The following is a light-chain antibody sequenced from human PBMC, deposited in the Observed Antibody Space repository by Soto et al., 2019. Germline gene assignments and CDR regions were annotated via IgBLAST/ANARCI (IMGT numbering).Light chain of an antibody. CDR1: SSDIGASNY. CDR3: HSWNSNSDTHHV. J-gene: IGLJ1*01. Sequence: QSALTQPASVSGSPGQSITISCTGTSSDIGASNYVSWYQQHPGQAPKLMISDVNNRPSGISDRFAGSKSGNTAYLTISGLQAEDEADYYCHSWNSNSDTHHVLGTGTKLTVL. V-gene: IGLV2-14*03. CDR2: DVN.